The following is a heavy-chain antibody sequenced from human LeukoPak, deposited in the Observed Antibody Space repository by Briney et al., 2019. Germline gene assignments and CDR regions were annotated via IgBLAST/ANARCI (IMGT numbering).Heavy chain of an antibody. D-gene: IGHD5-12*01. CDR2: IYSDGST. J-gene: IGHJ4*02. CDR1: GFTVSSSY. Sequence: GGSLRLSCATSGFTVSSSYLSWVRQAPGKGLEWVSVIYSDGSTYYADSVKGRFTISRDNSKNTLFLQMNSLRAEDTAVYYCARWVVATMFDYWGQGTLVTVSS. CDR3: ARWVVATMFDY. V-gene: IGHV3-66*01.